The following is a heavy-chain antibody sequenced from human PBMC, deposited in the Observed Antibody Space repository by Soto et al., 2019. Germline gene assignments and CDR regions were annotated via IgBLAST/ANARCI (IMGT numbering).Heavy chain of an antibody. V-gene: IGHV4-38-2*01. CDR3: ARARWYDAFDV. D-gene: IGHD2-15*01. CDR2: IFHGGNT. J-gene: IGHJ3*01. Sequence: SETLSLTCAVSGFFISSGNYWGWIRKSPGKGLEWIGSIFHGGNTYYNPSRKSRVTISVDMSKNQFSLKLNSVTAADTAVYYCARARWYDAFDVWGQGTVVTVSS. CDR1: GFFISSGNY.